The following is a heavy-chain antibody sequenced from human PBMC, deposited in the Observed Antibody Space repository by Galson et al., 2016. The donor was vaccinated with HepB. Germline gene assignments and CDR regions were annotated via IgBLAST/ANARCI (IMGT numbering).Heavy chain of an antibody. D-gene: IGHD5-24*01. CDR1: GFTFSSYG. Sequence: SLRLSCAASGFTFSSYGIHWVRQAPGRGLEWVAVISYDGINTFYGDSVKGRFTISRENSKNMLHLQMNSLIVEDKAVYYCAKDFFVGGATGALHNYFDPWGQGIPVTVSS. V-gene: IGHV3-30*18. CDR2: ISYDGINT. J-gene: IGHJ5*02. CDR3: AKDFFVGGATGALHNYFDP.